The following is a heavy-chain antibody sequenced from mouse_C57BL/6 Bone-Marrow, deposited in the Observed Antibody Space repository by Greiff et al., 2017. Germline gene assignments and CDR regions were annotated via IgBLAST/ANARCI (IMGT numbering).Heavy chain of an antibody. J-gene: IGHJ3*01. CDR1: GYTFTSYW. V-gene: IGHV1-72*01. Sequence: QVQLKQPGAELVKPGASVKLSCKASGYTFTSYWMHWVKQRPGRGLEWIGRIDPNSGGTKYNEKFKSKATLTVDKPSSTAYMQLSSLTSEDSAVYYCASLGNYDYDWFAYWGQGTLVTVSA. CDR2: IDPNSGGT. D-gene: IGHD2-4*01. CDR3: ASLGNYDYDWFAY.